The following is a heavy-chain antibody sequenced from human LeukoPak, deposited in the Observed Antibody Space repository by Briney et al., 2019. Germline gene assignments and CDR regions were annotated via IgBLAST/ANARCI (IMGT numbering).Heavy chain of an antibody. V-gene: IGHV3-23*01. Sequence: GGSLRLSCAASGFTFSSYAMSWVRQAPGKGLEWVSGISGNSVSTYYADSVKGRFTISRDNSKNTLYLQMDSLRAEDTAVYYCAKDRSTMIGVVRKAPRGEFDYWGQGTLVTVSS. CDR1: GFTFSSYA. CDR2: ISGNSVST. D-gene: IGHD3-22*01. CDR3: AKDRSTMIGVVRKAPRGEFDY. J-gene: IGHJ4*02.